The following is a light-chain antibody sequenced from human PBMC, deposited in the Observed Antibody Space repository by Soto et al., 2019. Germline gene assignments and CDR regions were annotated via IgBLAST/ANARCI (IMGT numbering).Light chain of an antibody. CDR3: QSYDSSLSGYV. J-gene: IGLJ1*01. Sequence: QSVLTQPPSVSGAPGQGVTISCTGSSSNIGAGYDVHWYQQPPGTAPKLLIYGNSNRPSGVPDRFSGSKSGTSASLAITGLQAEDEADYYCQSYDSSLSGYVFGTGTKVTVL. CDR1: SSNIGAGYD. V-gene: IGLV1-40*01. CDR2: GNS.